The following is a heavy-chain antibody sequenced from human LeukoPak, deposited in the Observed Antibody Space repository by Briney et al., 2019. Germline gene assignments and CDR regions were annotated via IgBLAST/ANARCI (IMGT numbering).Heavy chain of an antibody. J-gene: IGHJ6*03. D-gene: IGHD5-18*01. Sequence: GGPLSISSAAPGFIFDDYGMSWVRQAPGRGLEWVSGINWNGGSTGYADSVKGRFTISRDTAKNSLYLQMNSLRAEDTALYYCARGYSNYYYYYMDVGGKGTTVTVSS. CDR2: INWNGGST. V-gene: IGHV3-20*04. CDR3: ARGYSNYYYYYMDV. CDR1: GFIFDDYG.